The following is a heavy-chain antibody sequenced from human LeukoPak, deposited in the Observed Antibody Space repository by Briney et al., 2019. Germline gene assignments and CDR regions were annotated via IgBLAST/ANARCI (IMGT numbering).Heavy chain of an antibody. CDR1: GGTFSSYA. D-gene: IGHD6-13*01. CDR2: IIPILGIA. CDR3: ARATGYGIAAAGTPLDY. J-gene: IGHJ4*02. Sequence: GASVKVSCKGSGGTFSSYAISWVRQAPGQGLEWMGRIIPILGIANYAQKFQGRVTITADKSTSTAYMEPRSLRSDDTAVYYCARATGYGIAAAGTPLDYWGQGTLVTVSS. V-gene: IGHV1-69*04.